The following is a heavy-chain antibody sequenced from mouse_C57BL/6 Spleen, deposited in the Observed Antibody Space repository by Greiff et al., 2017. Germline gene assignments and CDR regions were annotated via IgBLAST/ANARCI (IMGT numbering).Heavy chain of an antibody. Sequence: EVKLVESGGDLVKPGGSLKLSCAASGFTFSSYGMSWVRQTPDKRLEWVATISSGGSYTYYPDSVKGRFTISRDNAKNTLYLRMSSLKSEDTAMYYCARGYDYDVEYYFDYWGQGTTLTVSS. CDR3: ARGYDYDVEYYFDY. V-gene: IGHV5-6*02. J-gene: IGHJ2*01. D-gene: IGHD2-4*01. CDR2: ISSGGSYT. CDR1: GFTFSSYG.